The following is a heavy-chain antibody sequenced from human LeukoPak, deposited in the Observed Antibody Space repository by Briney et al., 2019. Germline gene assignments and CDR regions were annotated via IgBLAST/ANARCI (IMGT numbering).Heavy chain of an antibody. Sequence: PSETLSLTCAVYGGSFSGYYWSWIRQPPGKGLEWIGEINHSGSTNYNPSLKSRVTISVDTSKNQFSLKLSSVTAADTVVYYCARDRRTMITFGGVIVPLDVWGQGTTVTVSS. J-gene: IGHJ6*02. CDR3: ARDRRTMITFGGVIVPLDV. V-gene: IGHV4-34*01. D-gene: IGHD3-16*02. CDR2: INHSGST. CDR1: GGSFSGYY.